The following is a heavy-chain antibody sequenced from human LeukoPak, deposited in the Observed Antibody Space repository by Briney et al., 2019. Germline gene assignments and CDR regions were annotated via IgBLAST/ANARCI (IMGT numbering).Heavy chain of an antibody. V-gene: IGHV3-21*01. CDR1: GFTFSSYS. CDR2: ISSSSSYM. CDR3: AREAGWELLHDAFDI. Sequence: GGSLRLSCAASGFTFSSYSMNWVRQAPGKGLEWVSSISSSSSYMYYADSVKGRFTISRDNAKNSLYLQMNSLRAEDTAVYYCAREAGWELLHDAFDIWGQGTMVTVSS. D-gene: IGHD1-26*01. J-gene: IGHJ3*02.